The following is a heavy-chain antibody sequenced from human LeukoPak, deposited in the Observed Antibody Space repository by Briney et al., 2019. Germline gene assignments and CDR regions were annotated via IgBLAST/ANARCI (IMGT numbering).Heavy chain of an antibody. Sequence: GGSLRLSCAASGFTVSDYYMSWVRQAPGKGLEWVLVIYSDSRTYYADSVRGRFTISRDNSNNTLHLQMNSLRGEDTAVYYCARCGSGYDGGAFGIWGQGTMVTVSS. V-gene: IGHV3-53*01. J-gene: IGHJ3*02. CDR3: ARCGSGYDGGAFGI. CDR2: IYSDSRT. CDR1: GFTVSDYY. D-gene: IGHD5-12*01.